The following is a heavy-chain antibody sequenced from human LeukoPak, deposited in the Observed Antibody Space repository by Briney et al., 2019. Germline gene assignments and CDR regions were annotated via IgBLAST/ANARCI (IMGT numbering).Heavy chain of an antibody. V-gene: IGHV4-39*01. CDR3: ASGSYGRFDY. J-gene: IGHJ4*02. Sequence: PSETLSLTCTVSGGSISSSSYYWGWIRQPPGKGLEWIGSIYYSGSTYYNPSLKSRVTISVDTSKNQFSLKLSSVTAADSALYYCASGSYGRFDYWVQGTLVTVSS. CDR1: GGSISSSSYY. D-gene: IGHD1-26*01. CDR2: IYYSGST.